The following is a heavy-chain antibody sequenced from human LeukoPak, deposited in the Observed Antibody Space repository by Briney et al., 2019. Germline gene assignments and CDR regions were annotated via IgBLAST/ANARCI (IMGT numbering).Heavy chain of an antibody. CDR2: IYHSGST. J-gene: IGHJ4*02. D-gene: IGHD1-26*01. V-gene: IGHV4-30-2*01. Sequence: SETLSLTCTVSGGSISSGGYYWSWIRQPPGKGLEWIGYIYHSGSTYYNPSLKSRVTILVDRSKNQFSLKLSSVTAADTAVYYCAREEGEIRESSYFDYWGQGTLVTVSS. CDR3: AREEGEIRESSYFDY. CDR1: GGSISSGGYY.